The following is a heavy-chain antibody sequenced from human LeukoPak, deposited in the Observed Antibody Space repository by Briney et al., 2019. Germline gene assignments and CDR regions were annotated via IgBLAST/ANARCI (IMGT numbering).Heavy chain of an antibody. D-gene: IGHD7-27*01. CDR2: SNWNGGRT. J-gene: IGHJ4*02. CDR3: VQDWAWGAFGS. V-gene: IGHV3-20*04. Sequence: GGSLRLSCAASGFIFGDYAMTWVRQVPGKGLEWVATSNWNGGRTAHADSVKGRFTIYRDNSKMTLYLQMDSLGVEDTALYYCVQDWAWGAFGSWGQGTLVTVSS. CDR1: GFIFGDYA.